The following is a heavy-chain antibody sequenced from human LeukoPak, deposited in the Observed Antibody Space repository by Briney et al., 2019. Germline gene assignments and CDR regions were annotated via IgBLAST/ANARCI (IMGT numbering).Heavy chain of an antibody. V-gene: IGHV1-18*01. Sequence: ASVKVSCKAAGYTFSKFAIHWVRQAPGQGLEWMGWINTFNGNTDFAQKLQGRVTMTTDTSTSTDYLKLRSLTSDDTAVYYCARRGAARPPYFYYYLDVWGEGTTVTVSS. D-gene: IGHD6-6*01. J-gene: IGHJ6*03. CDR3: ARRGAARPPYFYYYLDV. CDR1: GYTFSKFA. CDR2: INTFNGNT.